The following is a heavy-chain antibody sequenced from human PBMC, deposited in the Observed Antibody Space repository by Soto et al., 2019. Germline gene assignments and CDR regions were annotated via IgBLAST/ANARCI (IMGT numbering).Heavy chain of an antibody. Sequence: SETLSLTCTVSGGSISSGDYYWSWIRQPPGKGLEWIGYIYYSGSTYYNPSLKSRVTISVDTSKNQSSLKLSSVTAADTAVYYCARVPYYYHSSGYSLDYWGQGTLVTVSS. CDR3: ARVPYYYHSSGYSLDY. V-gene: IGHV4-30-4*01. D-gene: IGHD3-22*01. J-gene: IGHJ4*02. CDR2: IYYSGST. CDR1: GGSISSGDYY.